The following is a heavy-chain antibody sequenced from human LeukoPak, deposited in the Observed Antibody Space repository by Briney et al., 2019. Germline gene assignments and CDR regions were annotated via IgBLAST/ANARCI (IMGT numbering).Heavy chain of an antibody. V-gene: IGHV1-69*06. D-gene: IGHD4-23*01. Sequence: SVKVSCKASGGTFSSYAISWVRQAPGQGLEWMGGIIPIFGTANYAQKFQGRVTMTEDTSTDTAYMELSSLRSEDTAVYYCATTSVIARWYFDYWGQGTLVTVSS. J-gene: IGHJ4*02. CDR3: ATTSVIARWYFDY. CDR1: GGTFSSYA. CDR2: IIPIFGTA.